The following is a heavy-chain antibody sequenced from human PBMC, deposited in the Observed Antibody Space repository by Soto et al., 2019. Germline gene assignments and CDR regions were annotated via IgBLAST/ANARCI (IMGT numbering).Heavy chain of an antibody. CDR3: TKGGDSWSGYSHY. CDR1: GFTLSHYV. V-gene: IGHV3-23*01. D-gene: IGHD3-3*01. J-gene: IGHJ4*02. CDR2: ISDSGRSS. Sequence: GGSLRLSCAASGFTLSHYVVSWVRQAPGKGLEWVSGISDSGRSSSSADSVKGRFTISRDNSNNAFFLHMNSLTVEDTAVYYCTKGGDSWSGYSHYWGQGTLVTVS.